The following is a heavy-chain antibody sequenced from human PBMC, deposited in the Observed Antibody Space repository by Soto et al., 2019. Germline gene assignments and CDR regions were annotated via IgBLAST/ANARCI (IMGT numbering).Heavy chain of an antibody. V-gene: IGHV1-2*02. CDR2: INPHSDDT. CDR1: GYTFTSFY. J-gene: IGHJ4*02. CDR3: VRDGNGDYGIDF. D-gene: IGHD4-17*01. Sequence: QVQLVQSGAEVKKPGASVKVSCKASGYTFTSFYIHWVRQAPGQGLEWMGWINPHSDDTKYAQKFQGRVSMTRDTSISTVYMELSRLTSDDTAVYYCVRDGNGDYGIDFWGQGTLVTVSS.